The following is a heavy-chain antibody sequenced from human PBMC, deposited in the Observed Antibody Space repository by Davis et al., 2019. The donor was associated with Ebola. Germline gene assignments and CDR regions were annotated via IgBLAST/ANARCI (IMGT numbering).Heavy chain of an antibody. CDR1: GDSISTSDHY. V-gene: IGHV4-39*07. CDR3: ARDNDPYGGRYKYRPPNAFDL. CDR2: FYYNLAT. D-gene: IGHD1-26*01. Sequence: PSETLSLTCTVSGDSISTSDHYWGWIRQPPGKGLEWVGNFYYNLATHYSPSLKSRVTIFSDTSKNSFSLRLTSVTAAETAIYFCARDNDPYGGRYKYRPPNAFDLWGQGTKVAVSS. J-gene: IGHJ3*01.